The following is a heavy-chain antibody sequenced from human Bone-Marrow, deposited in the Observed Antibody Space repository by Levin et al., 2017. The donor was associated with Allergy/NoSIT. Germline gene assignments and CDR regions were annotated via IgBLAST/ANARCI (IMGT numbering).Heavy chain of an antibody. CDR2: MSSDGSKT. CDR1: GFTFSSYG. J-gene: IGHJ6*02. Sequence: LSLPCAASGFTFSSYGMHWVRQAPGKGLEWVAVMSSDGSKTYYADSVRGRFTISRDNSKNRLYLQMNSLRVEDTAVFYCVKDRIAGGSSSSSGYYYYGMDVWGQGTTVTVSS. V-gene: IGHV3-30*18. CDR3: VKDRIAGGSSSSSGYYYYGMDV. D-gene: IGHD6-6*01.